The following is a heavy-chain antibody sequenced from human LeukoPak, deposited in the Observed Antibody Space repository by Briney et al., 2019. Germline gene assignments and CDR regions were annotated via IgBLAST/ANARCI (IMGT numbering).Heavy chain of an antibody. CDR3: ARDLHSSSWYIAFDI. D-gene: IGHD6-13*01. J-gene: IGHJ4*02. CDR1: GGSISSYY. Sequence: SETLSLTCTVSGGSISSYYWSWIRQPPGKGLEWIGYIYYSGSTNYNPSLKSRVTISVDTSKNQFSLKLSSVTAADTAVYYCARDLHSSSWYIAFDIWGQGTLVTVSS. V-gene: IGHV4-59*01. CDR2: IYYSGST.